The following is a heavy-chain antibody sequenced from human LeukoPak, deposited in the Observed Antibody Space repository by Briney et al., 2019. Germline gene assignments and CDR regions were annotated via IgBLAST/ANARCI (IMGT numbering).Heavy chain of an antibody. CDR3: AELGITMIGGV. Sequence: GGSLRLSCAASGFTFSTYWMTWVRQAPGKGLEWVANIKEDGSEKNYVDSVKGRFTISRDNAKNSLYLQMNSLRAEDTAVYYCAELGITMIGGVWGKGTTVTVSS. V-gene: IGHV3-7*01. J-gene: IGHJ6*04. CDR2: IKEDGSEK. CDR1: GFTFSTYW. D-gene: IGHD3-10*02.